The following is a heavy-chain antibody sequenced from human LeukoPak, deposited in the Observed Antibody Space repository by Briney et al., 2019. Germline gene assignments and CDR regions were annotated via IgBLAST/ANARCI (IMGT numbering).Heavy chain of an antibody. CDR2: SNAGNGNT. CDR1: GYTFTSYA. CDR3: ARGGYSSSWPLDY. V-gene: IGHV1-3*02. D-gene: IGHD6-13*01. Sequence: ASLKVSCKASGYTFTSYARHCVRQAPGQRLEWMGWSNAGNGNTKYSQEFQGRVNITRDTSASTAYMELSSLRSEDMAVYYCARGGYSSSWPLDYWGQGTLVTVSS. J-gene: IGHJ4*02.